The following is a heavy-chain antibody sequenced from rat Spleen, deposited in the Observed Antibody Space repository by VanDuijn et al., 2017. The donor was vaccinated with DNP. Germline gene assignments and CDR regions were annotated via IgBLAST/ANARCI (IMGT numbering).Heavy chain of an antibody. CDR1: GISFSDCK. V-gene: IGHV5S23*01. J-gene: IGHJ2*01. CDR2: ISPSGGST. CDR3: AKPDY. Sequence: EVQLVESGGDLVQPGGSLKLSCVASGISFSDCKMAWVRQAPGKGLEWVASISPSGGSTYYRDSVKGRFTISRDNAKSTLYLQMDSLRSEDTATYFCAKPDYWGQGVMVTVSS.